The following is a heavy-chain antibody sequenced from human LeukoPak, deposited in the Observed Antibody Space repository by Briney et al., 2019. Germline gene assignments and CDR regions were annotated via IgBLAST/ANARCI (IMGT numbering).Heavy chain of an antibody. CDR1: GGSISSGGYY. Sequence: TLSLTCTVSGGSISSGGYYWSWIRQHPGKGLEWIGYIYYSGSTYYNPSLKSRVTISVDTSKNQFSLKLSSVTAADTAMYYCARESIAVAGDYYFDYWGQGTLVTVSS. CDR2: IYYSGST. V-gene: IGHV4-31*03. CDR3: ARESIAVAGDYYFDY. J-gene: IGHJ4*02. D-gene: IGHD6-19*01.